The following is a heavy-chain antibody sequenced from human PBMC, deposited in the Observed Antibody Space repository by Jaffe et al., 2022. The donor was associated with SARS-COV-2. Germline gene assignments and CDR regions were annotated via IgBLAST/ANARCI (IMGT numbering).Heavy chain of an antibody. J-gene: IGHJ6*02. Sequence: EVQLLESGGGLVQPGGSLRLSCAASGFTFSSYAMSWVRQAPGKGLEWVSAISGSGGSTYYADSVKGRFTISRDNSKNTLYLQMNSLRAEDTAVYYCAKTGPGASIVVVPAEYGMDVWGQGTTVTVSS. CDR1: GFTFSSYA. CDR2: ISGSGGST. D-gene: IGHD2-2*01. V-gene: IGHV3-23*01. CDR3: AKTGPGASIVVVPAEYGMDV.